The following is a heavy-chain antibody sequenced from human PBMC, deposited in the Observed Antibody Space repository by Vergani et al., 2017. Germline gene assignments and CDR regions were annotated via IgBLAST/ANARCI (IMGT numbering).Heavy chain of an antibody. J-gene: IGHJ6*02. CDR3: ARRAPDYYGSGSYYNAYYGMDV. V-gene: IGHV5-51*01. Sequence: EVQLVQSGAEVKKPGESLKISCKGSGYSFTSYWIGWVRQMPGKGLEWMGIIYPGDSDTRYSPSFQGQVTISADKSISTAYLQWSSLKASDTAMYYWARRAPDYYGSGSYYNAYYGMDVWGQGTTVTVSS. CDR2: IYPGDSDT. CDR1: GYSFTSYW. D-gene: IGHD3-10*01.